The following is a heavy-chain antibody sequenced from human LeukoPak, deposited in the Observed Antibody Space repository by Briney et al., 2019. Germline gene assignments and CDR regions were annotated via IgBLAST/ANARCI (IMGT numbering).Heavy chain of an antibody. CDR2: IYSGGNT. Sequence: GGSLRLSCAASGFTVSSDYMSWVRQAPGKGLEWVSVIYSGGNTYYADSVKGRFTISRDNSKNTLFLQMNSLRAEDTAVYYCARSAVEMGIIFSYWGQGTLVTVSS. V-gene: IGHV3-66*01. CDR3: ARSAVEMGIIFSY. D-gene: IGHD5-24*01. CDR1: GFTVSSDY. J-gene: IGHJ4*02.